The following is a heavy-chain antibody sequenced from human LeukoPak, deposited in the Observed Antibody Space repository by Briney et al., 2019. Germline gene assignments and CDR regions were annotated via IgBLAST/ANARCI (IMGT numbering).Heavy chain of an antibody. J-gene: IGHJ6*04. D-gene: IGHD4-17*01. Sequence: GGSLRLSCAASGFTFSSYAMSWVRQAPGKGLEWVSAISGSGGSTYYVDSVKGRFTISRDNSKNTLYLQMNSLRAEDTAVYYCAKRTVTKGGYYYGMDVWGKGPTVTVSS. CDR2: ISGSGGST. CDR1: GFTFSSYA. V-gene: IGHV3-23*01. CDR3: AKRTVTKGGYYYGMDV.